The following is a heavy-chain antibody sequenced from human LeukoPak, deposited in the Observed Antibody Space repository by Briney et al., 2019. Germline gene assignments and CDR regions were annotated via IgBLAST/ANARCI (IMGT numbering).Heavy chain of an antibody. CDR2: IHSGTT. D-gene: IGHD4-17*01. V-gene: IGHV4-4*07. Sequence: SETLSLTCSVSGGSISSYFLSWIRQPAGKGLEWIGRIHSGTTTYNPSLKSRVTMSLDTSKNQVSLTLRSVTAADTALYYCTRDSGTTGEVKFDPWGQGTLVTVSS. CDR1: GGSISSYF. J-gene: IGHJ5*02. CDR3: TRDSGTTGEVKFDP.